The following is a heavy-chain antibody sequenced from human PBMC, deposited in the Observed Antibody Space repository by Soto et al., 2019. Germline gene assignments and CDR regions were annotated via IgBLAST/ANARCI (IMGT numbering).Heavy chain of an antibody. CDR1: GFTFRSYA. D-gene: IGHD3-3*01. J-gene: IGHJ6*02. Sequence: GGSLRLSCAASGFTFRSYAMSWVRQAPGKGLEWVSAISGSGGSTYYADSVKGRFTISRDNSKNTLYLQMNSLRAEDTAVYHCAKGRPYNDSWSGYFEYYYYDMDVWGQGTTVTVSS. CDR3: AKGRPYNDSWSGYFEYYYYDMDV. CDR2: ISGSGGST. V-gene: IGHV3-23*01.